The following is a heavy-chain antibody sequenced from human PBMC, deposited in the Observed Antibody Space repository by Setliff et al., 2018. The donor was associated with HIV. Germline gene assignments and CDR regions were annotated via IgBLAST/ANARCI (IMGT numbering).Heavy chain of an antibody. D-gene: IGHD2-2*01. V-gene: IGHV4-39*01. CDR3: AKLLPAADMAREIDS. Sequence: TSETLSLTCTVSGDSISRRIYYWGWIRQPPGKGLEWIGNFYYSGGSHYNPSLKSRVTISVDTSKNQFSLKLISVSAADTAVYYCAKLLPAADMAREIDSWGQGTLVTVSS. CDR2: FYYSGGS. CDR1: GDSISRRIYY. J-gene: IGHJ4*02.